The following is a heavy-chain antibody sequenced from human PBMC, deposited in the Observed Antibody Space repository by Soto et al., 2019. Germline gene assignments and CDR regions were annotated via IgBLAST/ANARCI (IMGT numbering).Heavy chain of an antibody. J-gene: IGHJ3*02. CDR2: INAGNGNT. CDR1: RYTFTSYA. CDR3: ARDKTWFGELLSAFDI. Sequence: ASVKVSCKASRYTFTSYAMHWVRQAPGQRLEWMGWINAGNGNTKYSQKFQGRVTITRDTSASTAYMELSSLRSEDTAVYYCARDKTWFGELLSAFDIWGQGTMVTVSS. V-gene: IGHV1-3*01. D-gene: IGHD3-10*01.